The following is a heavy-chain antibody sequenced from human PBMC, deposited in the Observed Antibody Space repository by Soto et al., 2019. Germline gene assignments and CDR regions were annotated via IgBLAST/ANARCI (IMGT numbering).Heavy chain of an antibody. Sequence: GESLKSSGKGSGYSFTIYCISWVLQMPGKGLEWMGRIDPSDSYTNYSPPFQGHVTISADKSISTAYLQWSSLKASDTAMYYCARLGSSGWYVIWGQGTLVTVSS. D-gene: IGHD6-19*01. CDR3: ARLGSSGWYVI. CDR1: GYSFTIYC. J-gene: IGHJ4*02. CDR2: IDPSDSYT. V-gene: IGHV5-10-1*01.